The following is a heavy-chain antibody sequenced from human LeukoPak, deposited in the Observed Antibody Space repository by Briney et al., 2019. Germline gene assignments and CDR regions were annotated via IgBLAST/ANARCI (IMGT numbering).Heavy chain of an antibody. V-gene: IGHV6-1*01. Sequence: QTLSLTFALSLETASGNSAASNWIRPSPSRGLEWLGRIYYRSKWFNDYAVSVKSPITISTDTSKKQFCLRLNSVTAVDTAVYYCARGYSSSIDYWGQGTLVTVSS. CDR1: LETASGNSAA. CDR3: ARGYSSSIDY. CDR2: IYYRSKWFN. J-gene: IGHJ4*02. D-gene: IGHD6-13*01.